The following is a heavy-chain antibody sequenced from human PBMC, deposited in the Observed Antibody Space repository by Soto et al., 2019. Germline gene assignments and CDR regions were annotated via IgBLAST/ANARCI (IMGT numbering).Heavy chain of an antibody. CDR1: GFTFSSYS. D-gene: IGHD3-9*01. CDR2: ISSSSSTI. Sequence: GGSLRLSCAASGFTFSSYSMNWVRQAPGKGLEWVSYISSSSSTIYYADSVKGRFTISRGNAKNSLYLQMNSLRDEDTAVYYCARDPVLTGYLNWFDLWGQGTLVTVYS. J-gene: IGHJ5*02. CDR3: ARDPVLTGYLNWFDL. V-gene: IGHV3-48*02.